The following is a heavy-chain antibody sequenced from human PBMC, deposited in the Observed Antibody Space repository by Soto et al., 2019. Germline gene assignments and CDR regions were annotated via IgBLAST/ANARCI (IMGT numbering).Heavy chain of an antibody. CDR1: GFTFSSYG. CDR2: IWYDGSNK. Sequence: PGGSLRLSCAASGFTFSSYGMHWVRQAPGKGLEWVAVIWYDGSNKYYADSVKGRFTISRDNSKNTLYLQMSSLRAEDTAVYYCARGGSSWYYYYYGMDAWGQGTTVTVSS. D-gene: IGHD6-13*01. J-gene: IGHJ6*02. V-gene: IGHV3-33*01. CDR3: ARGGSSWYYYYYGMDA.